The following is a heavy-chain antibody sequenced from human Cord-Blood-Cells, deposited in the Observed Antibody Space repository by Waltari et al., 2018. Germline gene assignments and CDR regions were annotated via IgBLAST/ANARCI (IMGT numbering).Heavy chain of an antibody. J-gene: IGHJ3*02. Sequence: SCKASGYTFTSYDINWVRQATGQGLEWMGWMNPNSGNTGYAQKFQGRVTMTRNTSISTAYMELSSLRSEDTAVYYCARGRVAAAGAFDIWGQGTMVTVSS. CDR1: GYTFTSYD. CDR2: MNPNSGNT. V-gene: IGHV1-8*01. CDR3: ARGRVAAAGAFDI. D-gene: IGHD6-13*01.